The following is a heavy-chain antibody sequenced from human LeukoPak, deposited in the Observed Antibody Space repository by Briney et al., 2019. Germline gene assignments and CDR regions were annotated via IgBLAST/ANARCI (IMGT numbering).Heavy chain of an antibody. CDR3: ARDPGTAMVGDAFDI. Sequence: GGSLRLSCAASGFTFSSYSMNWVRQAPGKGLEWVSSISSSSYIYYADSVKGRFTISRDNAKNSPYLQMNSLRAEDTAVYYCARDPGTAMVGDAFDIWGQGTMVTVSS. CDR1: GFTFSSYS. J-gene: IGHJ3*02. D-gene: IGHD5-18*01. V-gene: IGHV3-21*01. CDR2: ISSSSYI.